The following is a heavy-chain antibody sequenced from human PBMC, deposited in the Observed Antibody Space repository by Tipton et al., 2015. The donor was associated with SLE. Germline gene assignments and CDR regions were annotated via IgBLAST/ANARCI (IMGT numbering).Heavy chain of an antibody. CDR2: VYYSGST. CDR1: GVSISTSAYY. CDR3: ARDRRVPRTITSYYYSGMDV. D-gene: IGHD2-2*01. J-gene: IGHJ6*02. V-gene: IGHV4-39*07. Sequence: TLSLTCSVSGVSISTSAYYWGWFRLPPGKGLDWIESVYYSGSTYYNPSLKSRVSMSVDTSKNQFSLRLSSVTAEDTAVYYCARDRRVPRTITSYYYSGMDVWGQGTTVTVSS.